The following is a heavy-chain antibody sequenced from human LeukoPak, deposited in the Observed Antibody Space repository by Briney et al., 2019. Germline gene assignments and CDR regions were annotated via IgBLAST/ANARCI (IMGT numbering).Heavy chain of an antibody. D-gene: IGHD2-15*01. J-gene: IGHJ4*02. Sequence: GGSLRLSCAPSGFTFRYYDMHWVRQAPGKGLEFVSAVNSNGDSTYYANSVKARFTISRDNSKSTLFLQMGSLRAEDTAVYYCAREERGQAIDSWGQGTLVTVSS. CDR3: AREERGQAIDS. V-gene: IGHV3-64*01. CDR2: VNSNGDST. CDR1: GFTFRYYD.